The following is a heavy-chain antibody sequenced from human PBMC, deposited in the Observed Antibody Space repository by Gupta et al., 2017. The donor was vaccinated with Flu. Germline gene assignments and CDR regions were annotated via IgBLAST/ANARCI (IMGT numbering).Heavy chain of an antibody. D-gene: IGHD3-10*01. CDR1: GFTFNTYS. J-gene: IGHJ4*02. CDR2: ISSSSSYI. V-gene: IGHV3-21*01. Sequence: EVQLVESGGGLVKPGGSLRLSCAASGFTFNTYSMNWVRQAPGKGLGWVSFISSSSSYIYYVDSVRGRFTISRDNAKNSLYLQLNSLRAEDTAVYYCARTWEARTGSDYWGQGTLVTVSS. CDR3: ARTWEARTGSDY.